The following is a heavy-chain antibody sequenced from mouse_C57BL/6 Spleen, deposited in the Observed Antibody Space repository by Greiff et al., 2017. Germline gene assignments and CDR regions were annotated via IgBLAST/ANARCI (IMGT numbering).Heavy chain of an antibody. V-gene: IGHV5-16*01. D-gene: IGHD1-1*01. CDR3: ARCGTTVVATEYFDV. CDR2: INYDGSST. Sequence: EVHLVESEGGLVQPGSSMKLSCTASGFTFSDYYMAWVRQVPEKGLEWVANINYDGSSTYYLDSLKSRFIISRDNAKNILYLQMSSLKSEDTATYYCARCGTTVVATEYFDVWGTGTTVTVSS. CDR1: GFTFSDYY. J-gene: IGHJ1*03.